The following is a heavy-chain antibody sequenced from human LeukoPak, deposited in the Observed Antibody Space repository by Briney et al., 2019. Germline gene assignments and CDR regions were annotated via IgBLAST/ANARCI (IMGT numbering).Heavy chain of an antibody. CDR1: GGSFSGYY. Sequence: SETLSLTCGVYGGSFSGYYWTWVRQPPGKGLEWIGEMNHSGSTNYNPSLKSRVTISVDTSRNQFSLKLNSVTAADSAVYYCARYYYYYMDVWGKGTTVTVSS. J-gene: IGHJ6*03. V-gene: IGHV4-34*01. CDR3: ARYYYYYMDV. CDR2: MNHSGST.